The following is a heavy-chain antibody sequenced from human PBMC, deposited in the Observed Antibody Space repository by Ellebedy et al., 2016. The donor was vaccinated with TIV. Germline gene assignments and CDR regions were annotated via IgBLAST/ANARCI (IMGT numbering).Heavy chain of an antibody. Sequence: GESLKISXAASGFTFSSYAMSWVRQAPGKGLEWVSAISGSGGSTYYADSVKGRFTISRDNSKNTLYLQMNSLRAEDTAVYYCARPLSNDGGFDYWGQGTLVTVSS. CDR2: ISGSGGST. CDR3: ARPLSNDGGFDY. V-gene: IGHV3-23*01. CDR1: GFTFSSYA. D-gene: IGHD3-16*01. J-gene: IGHJ4*02.